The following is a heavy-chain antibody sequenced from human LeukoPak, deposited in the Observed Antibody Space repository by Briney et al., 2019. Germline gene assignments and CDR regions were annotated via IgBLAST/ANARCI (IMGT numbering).Heavy chain of an antibody. D-gene: IGHD1-26*01. CDR3: ARDGTTVVGATIPFDY. J-gene: IGHJ4*02. Sequence: GASVKVSCKASGYSFTSFYIHWVRQAPGLGLEWMGWINPNSGDTKYAQKFQGRVTMTRDTSISTAYMDLSSLRSDDTAVYYCARDGTTVVGATIPFDYWGQGTLVTVSS. CDR2: INPNSGDT. V-gene: IGHV1-2*02. CDR1: GYSFTSFY.